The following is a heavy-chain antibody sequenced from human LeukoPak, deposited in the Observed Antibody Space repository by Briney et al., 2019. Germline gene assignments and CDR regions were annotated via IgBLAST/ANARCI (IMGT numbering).Heavy chain of an antibody. D-gene: IGHD6-19*01. CDR2: ISSSSSTI. Sequence: PGGSLRLSCAASGFTFSSYSMNWVRQAPGKGLEWVSYISSSSSTIYYADSVKGRFTISRDSAKNSLYLQMNSLRAEDTAVYYCARELLLSSGETLRRYYYYYGMDVWGQGTTVTVSS. J-gene: IGHJ6*02. CDR1: GFTFSSYS. CDR3: ARELLLSSGETLRRYYYYYGMDV. V-gene: IGHV3-48*01.